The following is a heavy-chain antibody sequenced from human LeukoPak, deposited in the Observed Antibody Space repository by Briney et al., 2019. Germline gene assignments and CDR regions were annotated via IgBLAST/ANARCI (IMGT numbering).Heavy chain of an antibody. J-gene: IGHJ4*02. CDR2: ISGSGGST. Sequence: GGSLRLSCAASEFTFSSCAMSWVRQAPGEGLEWVSVISGSGGSTYYADSVKGRFTISRDNSKNTLYLQMDSLRAEDTAVYYCAKARGRDGYKDELDYWGQGTLVTVSS. V-gene: IGHV3-23*01. CDR1: EFTFSSCA. CDR3: AKARGRDGYKDELDY. D-gene: IGHD5-24*01.